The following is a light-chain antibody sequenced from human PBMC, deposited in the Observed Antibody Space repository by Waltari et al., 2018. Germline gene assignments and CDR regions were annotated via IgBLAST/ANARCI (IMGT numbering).Light chain of an antibody. CDR3: QQKDT. J-gene: IGKJ2*01. Sequence: DLQMTHSPSSLSASVGDRVTITCQASQDISNYLILYQQKPGKAPKLLIYDASNLETGVPSRFSGRGSGTDFTFTISSLQPEDIATYYCQQKDTFVQGTKLEIK. CDR2: DAS. V-gene: IGKV1-33*01. CDR1: QDISNY.